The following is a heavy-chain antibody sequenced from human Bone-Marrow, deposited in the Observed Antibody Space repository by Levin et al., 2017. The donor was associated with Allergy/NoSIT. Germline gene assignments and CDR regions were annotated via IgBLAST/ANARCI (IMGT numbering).Heavy chain of an antibody. D-gene: IGHD2-15*01. CDR1: GYSFTSYW. CDR3: ARRNVCSGGSCYSELIDY. V-gene: IGHV5-51*01. Sequence: GESLKISCKGSGYSFTSYWIGWVRQMPGKGLEWMGIIYPGDSDTRYSPSFQGQVTISADKSISTAYLQWSSLKASDTAMYYCARRNVCSGGSCYSELIDYWGQGTLVTVSS. CDR2: IYPGDSDT. J-gene: IGHJ4*02.